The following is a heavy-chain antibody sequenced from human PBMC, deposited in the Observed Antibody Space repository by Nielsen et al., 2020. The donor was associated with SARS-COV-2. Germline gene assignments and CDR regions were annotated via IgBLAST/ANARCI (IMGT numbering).Heavy chain of an antibody. Sequence: ASVKVSCKASGYTFTSYGISWVRQAPGQGLEWMGWISAYNGNTNYAQKLQGRVTMTTDTSTSTAYMELRSLRSDDTAVYYCARRNSYGFGDVSDYYYYYGMDVWGQGTTVTVSS. D-gene: IGHD5-18*01. CDR2: ISAYNGNT. V-gene: IGHV1-18*01. CDR3: ARRNSYGFGDVSDYYYYYGMDV. CDR1: GYTFTSYG. J-gene: IGHJ6*02.